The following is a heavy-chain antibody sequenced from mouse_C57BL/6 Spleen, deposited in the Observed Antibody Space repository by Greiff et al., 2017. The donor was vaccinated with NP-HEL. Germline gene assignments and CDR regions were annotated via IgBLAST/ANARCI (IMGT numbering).Heavy chain of an antibody. CDR2: IDPSDSYT. V-gene: IGHV1-50*01. D-gene: IGHD1-1*01. Sequence: QVQLKESGAELVKPGASVKLSCKASGYTFTSYWMQWVKQRPGQGLEWIGEIDPSDSYTNYNQKFKGKATLTVDTSSSTAYMQLSSLTSEDSAVYYCARSVYYGSSYWYFDVWGTGTTVTVSS. CDR1: GYTFTSYW. J-gene: IGHJ1*03. CDR3: ARSVYYGSSYWYFDV.